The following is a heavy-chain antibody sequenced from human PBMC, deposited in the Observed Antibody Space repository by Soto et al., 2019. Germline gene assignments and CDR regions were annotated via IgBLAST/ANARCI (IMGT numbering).Heavy chain of an antibody. CDR2: IYYSGST. D-gene: IGHD6-13*01. Sequence: PSETLSLTCTVSGDSVSSADYYWSWIRQPPGEGLEWIGHIYYSGSTYYTPSLRGRVTISVDTSKNQFSLNLNSVTAADTAVYYCGRDRGSSWMYKWFDPWGQGTQVTVSS. CDR3: GRDRGSSWMYKWFDP. V-gene: IGHV4-30-4*01. CDR1: GDSVSSADYY. J-gene: IGHJ5*02.